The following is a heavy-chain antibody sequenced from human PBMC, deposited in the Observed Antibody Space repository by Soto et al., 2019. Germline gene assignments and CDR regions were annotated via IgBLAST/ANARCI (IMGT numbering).Heavy chain of an antibody. V-gene: IGHV1-69*01. Sequence: QVQLVQSGAEVKKPGSSVKVSCKASRGTFSSYATTWVRQAPGQGLEWMGGIIPISGTANYAQKFQGRVTITAEEFTRTAYMELSSLRSEDTAVYYCATRYCSSVSCRLYGMDVWGQGTTVTVSS. CDR1: RGTFSSYA. CDR3: ATRYCSSVSCRLYGMDV. D-gene: IGHD2-2*01. J-gene: IGHJ6*02. CDR2: IIPISGTA.